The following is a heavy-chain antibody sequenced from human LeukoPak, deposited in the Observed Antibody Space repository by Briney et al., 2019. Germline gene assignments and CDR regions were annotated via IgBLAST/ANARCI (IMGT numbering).Heavy chain of an antibody. J-gene: IGHJ4*02. Sequence: SVKVSCKASGGTFSSYAISWVRQAPGQGLEWMGRIIPILGIANYAQKFQGRVTITADKSTSTAYMELNSLRSEDTAVYYCARAFNSGSYALHYWGQGTLVTVPS. D-gene: IGHD1-26*01. CDR3: ARAFNSGSYALHY. CDR2: IIPILGIA. V-gene: IGHV1-69*04. CDR1: GGTFSSYA.